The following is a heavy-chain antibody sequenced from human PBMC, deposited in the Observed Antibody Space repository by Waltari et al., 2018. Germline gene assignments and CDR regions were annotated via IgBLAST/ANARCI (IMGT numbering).Heavy chain of an antibody. V-gene: IGHV1-8*03. Sequence: QVQLVQSGAEVKKPGASVKVSCKASGYTFNNYDINWVRQATGRGLEWMEWKNPNRGNTGYAQKFQGRVTITRNTSISTAYMELSSLRSEDTAVYYCARGPTSHYDFWSGYYTDTYYFDCWGQGTLVTVSS. CDR3: ARGPTSHYDFWSGYYTDTYYFDC. CDR2: KNPNRGNT. CDR1: GYTFNNYD. D-gene: IGHD3-3*01. J-gene: IGHJ4*02.